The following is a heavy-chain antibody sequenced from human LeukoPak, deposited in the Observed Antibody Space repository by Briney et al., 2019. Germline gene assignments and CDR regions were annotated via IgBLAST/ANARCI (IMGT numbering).Heavy chain of an antibody. CDR1: GGSISGYY. D-gene: IGHD3/OR15-3a*01. CDR3: AREVDWGAFDI. J-gene: IGHJ3*02. Sequence: SETLSLTCTVSGGSISGYYWSWIRQPPGKGLEWIGYIYYSGSTNYNPSLKSRVTISVDTSKNQFSLKLSSVTAADTAVYYCAREVDWGAFDIWGQGTMVTVSS. CDR2: IYYSGST. V-gene: IGHV4-59*01.